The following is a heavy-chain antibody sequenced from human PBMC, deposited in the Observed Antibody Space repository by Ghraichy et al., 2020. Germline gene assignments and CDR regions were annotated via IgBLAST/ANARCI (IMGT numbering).Heavy chain of an antibody. Sequence: GGSLRLSCAASGFTFSSYAMHWVRQAPGKGLEWVAVISYDGSNKYYADSVKGRFTISRDNSKNTLYLQMNSLRAEDTAVYYCARDGLYSSSWSGYYYYGMDVWGQGTTVTVSS. CDR3: ARDGLYSSSWSGYYYYGMDV. CDR1: GFTFSSYA. V-gene: IGHV3-30*04. CDR2: ISYDGSNK. J-gene: IGHJ6*02. D-gene: IGHD6-13*01.